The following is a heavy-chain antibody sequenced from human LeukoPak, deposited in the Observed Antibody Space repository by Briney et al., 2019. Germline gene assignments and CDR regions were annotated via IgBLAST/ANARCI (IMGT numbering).Heavy chain of an antibody. CDR1: GFTFSSYE. CDR2: ISGSGSTI. D-gene: IGHD3-10*01. CDR3: ARDLSSRLFDY. Sequence: GGSLRLSCAASGFTFSSYEMNWVRQAPGKGLEWVSYISGSGSTIYYPDSVKGRFTISRDNAKNTLYLQTNSLRAEDTAVYYCARDLSSRLFDYWGQGTLVTVSS. V-gene: IGHV3-48*03. J-gene: IGHJ4*02.